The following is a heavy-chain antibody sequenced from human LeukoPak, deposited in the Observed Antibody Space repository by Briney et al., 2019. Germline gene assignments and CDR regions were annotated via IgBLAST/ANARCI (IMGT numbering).Heavy chain of an antibody. D-gene: IGHD2-15*01. CDR3: ASRVVVDPSYPEYFQH. CDR2: INHSGST. J-gene: IGHJ1*01. Sequence: SETLSLTCAVYGGSFSGYYWSWIRQPPGKGLEWIGEINHSGSTNYNPSLRSRVTISVDTSKNQFSLKLSSVTAADTAVYYCASRVVVDPSYPEYFQHWGQGTLVTVSS. CDR1: GGSFSGYY. V-gene: IGHV4-34*01.